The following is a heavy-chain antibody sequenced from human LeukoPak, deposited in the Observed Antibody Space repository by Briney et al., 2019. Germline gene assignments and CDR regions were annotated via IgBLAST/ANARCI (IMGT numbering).Heavy chain of an antibody. D-gene: IGHD3-22*01. Sequence: PSETLSLTCTVSDGSISSYYWSWIRQPPGKGLEWIGSIYYSGSTNYSPSLKSRVTISVDTSKNQFSLKLSSVTAADTAVYYCARHVHSAPMIVVVVTPPYLPDFDLWGRGTLVTVSS. CDR1: DGSISSYY. V-gene: IGHV4-59*08. J-gene: IGHJ2*01. CDR2: IYYSGST. CDR3: ARHVHSAPMIVVVVTPPYLPDFDL.